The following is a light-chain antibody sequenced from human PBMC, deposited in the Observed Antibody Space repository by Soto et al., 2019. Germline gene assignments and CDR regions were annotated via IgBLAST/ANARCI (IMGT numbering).Light chain of an antibody. Sequence: QSVLTQPRSVSGSPGQSVTISCTGPSSDVGGYNYVSWYQQHPGKAPKFRIYDVNKRPSGVPDRFSGSKSGNTASLTISGLQAEDEADYYCCTYTGSYNWVFGGGTKLTVL. CDR1: SSDVGGYNY. J-gene: IGLJ3*02. CDR2: DVN. V-gene: IGLV2-11*01. CDR3: CTYTGSYNWV.